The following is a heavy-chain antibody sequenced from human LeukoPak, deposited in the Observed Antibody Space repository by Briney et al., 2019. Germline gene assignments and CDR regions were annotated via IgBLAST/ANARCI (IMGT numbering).Heavy chain of an antibody. CDR3: ARDWVYKIDY. J-gene: IGHJ4*02. D-gene: IGHD5-24*01. V-gene: IGHV3-74*01. CDR2: ISHDGII. CDR1: GFTFSSYV. Sequence: GGSLRLSCETAGFTFSSYVMHWVRRTPGKGLVWVSRISHDGIISYANSVKGRFTISRDNAKNTLTLQMNSLRVEDTAVYFCARDWVYKIDYWGRGTLVTVSS.